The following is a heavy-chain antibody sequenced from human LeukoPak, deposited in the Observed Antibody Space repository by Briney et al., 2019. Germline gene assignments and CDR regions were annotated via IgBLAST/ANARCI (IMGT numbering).Heavy chain of an antibody. V-gene: IGHV4-4*02. CDR3: AREGGPYRPLDY. J-gene: IGHJ4*02. CDR2: VHLSGRT. Sequence: SETLSLTCGVSGGSISTTNWWTWVRQPPGEGLEWIGEVHLSGRTHYNPSLESRVTMSVDMSENHISLRLTSVTAADTAVYYCAREGGPYRPLDYSGQGTLVTVCS. CDR1: GGSISTTNW.